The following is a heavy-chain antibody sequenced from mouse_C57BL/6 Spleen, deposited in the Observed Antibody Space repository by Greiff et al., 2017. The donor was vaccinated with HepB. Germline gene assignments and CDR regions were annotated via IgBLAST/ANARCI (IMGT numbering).Heavy chain of an antibody. Sequence: QVQLQQPGAELVKPGASVKLSCKASGYTFTSYWMHWVKQRPGQGLEWIGMIHPNSGSTNYNEKFKSKATLTVDKSSSTAYMQLSSLTSEDSAVYYCARALNYCGSSPPMLAMDYWGQGTSVTVSS. CDR1: GYTFTSYW. V-gene: IGHV1-64*01. CDR2: IHPNSGST. CDR3: ARALNYCGSSPPMLAMDY. J-gene: IGHJ4*01. D-gene: IGHD1-1*01.